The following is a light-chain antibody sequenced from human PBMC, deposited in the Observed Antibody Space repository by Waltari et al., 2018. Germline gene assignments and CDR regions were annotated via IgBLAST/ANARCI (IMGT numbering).Light chain of an antibody. V-gene: IGLV2-14*01. CDR1: SSDIGNYNF. J-gene: IGLJ3*02. CDR2: EVN. Sequence: QSALTQPASVSGSPGQSITISCTGSSSDIGNYNFVSWYQQFPGKAPKLLIFEVNRRPSGVSSRFSGSKSGNMASLTISGLQAEDEADYYCCSYSSSRTFDWVFGGGTKLTVL. CDR3: CSYSSSRTFDWV.